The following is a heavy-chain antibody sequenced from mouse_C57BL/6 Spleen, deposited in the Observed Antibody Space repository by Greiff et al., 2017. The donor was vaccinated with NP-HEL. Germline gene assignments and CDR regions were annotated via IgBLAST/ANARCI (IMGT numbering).Heavy chain of an antibody. V-gene: IGHV1-82*01. D-gene: IGHD1-1*01. CDR2: IYPGDGDN. CDR3: ARGDYYGSPDY. Sequence: QVQLKESGPELVKPGASVKISCKASGYAFSSSWMNWVKQRPGKGLEWIGRIYPGDGDNNYNGKFKGKATLTDDKSSSTAYMQLRSLTSEDSAVYFCARGDYYGSPDYWGQGTTLTVSS. J-gene: IGHJ2*01. CDR1: GYAFSSSW.